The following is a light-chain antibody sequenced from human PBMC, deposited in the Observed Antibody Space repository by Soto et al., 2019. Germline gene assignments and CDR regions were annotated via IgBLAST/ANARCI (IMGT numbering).Light chain of an antibody. CDR1: SSDVGRYSL. V-gene: IGLV2-23*01. Sequence: QSALTQPASVSGSLGQSITISCTATSSDVGRYSLVSWYEQYPGKAPRLMIYQDIERHSGVSNRYSASKSGNTASLTISGLQTEDEAKYYCCSYAGGTSVVFGGGTKLTVL. CDR3: CSYAGGTSVV. J-gene: IGLJ2*01. CDR2: QDI.